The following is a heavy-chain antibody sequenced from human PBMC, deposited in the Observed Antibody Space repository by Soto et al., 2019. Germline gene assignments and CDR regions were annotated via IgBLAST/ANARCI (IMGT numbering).Heavy chain of an antibody. J-gene: IGHJ4*02. CDR3: ASRGSGSYYDY. CDR2: ISGSGDST. CDR1: GFTFSSYS. D-gene: IGHD1-26*01. Sequence: EVQLLESGGGLVQPGGSLRLSCAASGFTFSSYSMRWVRQAPGKGLEWVSVISGSGDSTYYADSVKGRFTTSRDNPKNTLYCQMNGLRAEDTGVYYCASRGSGSYYDYWGQGTLVTVSS. V-gene: IGHV3-23*01.